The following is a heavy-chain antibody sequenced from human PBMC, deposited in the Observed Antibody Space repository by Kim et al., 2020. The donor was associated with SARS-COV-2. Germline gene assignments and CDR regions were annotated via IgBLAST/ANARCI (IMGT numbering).Heavy chain of an antibody. V-gene: IGHV4-4*02. Sequence: SETLSLTCAVSGGSISSSNWWSWVRQPPGKGLEWIGEIYHSGSTNYNPSLKSRVTISVDKSKNQFSLKLSSVTAADTAVYYCACGYSSSRAASDAFDIWGQGTMVTVSS. D-gene: IGHD6-13*01. J-gene: IGHJ3*02. CDR3: ACGYSSSRAASDAFDI. CDR2: IYHSGST. CDR1: GGSISSSNW.